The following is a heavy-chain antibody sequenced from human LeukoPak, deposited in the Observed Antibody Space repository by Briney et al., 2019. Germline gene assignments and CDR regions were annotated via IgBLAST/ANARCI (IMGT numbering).Heavy chain of an antibody. Sequence: GGSLRLSCAASGFTFSSYAMHWVRQAPGKGLEWVAVISYDGSNKYYADSVKGRFTISRDNSKNTLYLQMNSLRAEDTAVYYCARKTNRYCSSTSCYAFDYWGQGTLVTVSS. CDR3: ARKTNRYCSSTSCYAFDY. CDR2: ISYDGSNK. V-gene: IGHV3-30*04. CDR1: GFTFSSYA. J-gene: IGHJ4*02. D-gene: IGHD2-2*01.